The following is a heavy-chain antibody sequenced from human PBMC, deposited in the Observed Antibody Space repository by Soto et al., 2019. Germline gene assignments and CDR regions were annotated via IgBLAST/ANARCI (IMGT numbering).Heavy chain of an antibody. Sequence: GASVKVSCKASGGTFSSYAISWVRQAPGQGLEWMGGIIPIFGTANYAQKFQGRVTITADESTSTAYMELSSLRSEDTAVYYCARSKLVNYYYYGMDVWGQGTTVTVS. D-gene: IGHD6-6*01. CDR1: GGTFSSYA. CDR2: IIPIFGTA. J-gene: IGHJ6*02. V-gene: IGHV1-69*13. CDR3: ARSKLVNYYYYGMDV.